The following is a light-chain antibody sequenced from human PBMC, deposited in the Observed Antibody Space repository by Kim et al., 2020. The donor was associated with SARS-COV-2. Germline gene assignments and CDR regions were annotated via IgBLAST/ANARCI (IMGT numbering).Light chain of an antibody. V-gene: IGKV1-12*01. CDR2: AAT. CDR3: QQANSFPPT. Sequence: DIQMTQSPSSVSASVGDRVTFTCRASQGIRSWLAWYQQRPGKAPKLLIYAATNLQTGVPSRFSGSGSGTDFTLTISSLQPEDFGTYYCQQANSFPPTFGQGTKLEIK. CDR1: QGIRSW. J-gene: IGKJ2*01.